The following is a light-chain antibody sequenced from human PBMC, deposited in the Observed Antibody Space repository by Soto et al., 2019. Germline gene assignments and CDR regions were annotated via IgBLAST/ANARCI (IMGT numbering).Light chain of an antibody. CDR2: DTS. CDR3: QQRSNWPLT. Sequence: DIVLTQSPATLSLSPGERATPSCRASQSVYTYLAWYQQRPGQAPRLLIYDTSNRATGIPARFSGSGSGTDFTLTIISLEPEDFAVYYCQQRSNWPLTFGGGTKVDIK. CDR1: QSVYTY. V-gene: IGKV3-11*01. J-gene: IGKJ4*01.